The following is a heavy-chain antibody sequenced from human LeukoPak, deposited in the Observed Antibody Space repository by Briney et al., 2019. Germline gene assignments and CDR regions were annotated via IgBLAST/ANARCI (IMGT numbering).Heavy chain of an antibody. D-gene: IGHD6-13*01. V-gene: IGHV3-23*01. J-gene: IGHJ6*02. CDR2: ISSSGDST. Sequence: GGSLRLSCGASGVTFSSYAMNWVRQAPGKGLEWVSSISSSGDSTYYADSVKGRFTISRDNSKNSLYLQMNSLRAEDTAVYYCARAAAGTGYYYYGMDVWGQGTTVTVSS. CDR1: GVTFSSYA. CDR3: ARAAAGTGYYYYGMDV.